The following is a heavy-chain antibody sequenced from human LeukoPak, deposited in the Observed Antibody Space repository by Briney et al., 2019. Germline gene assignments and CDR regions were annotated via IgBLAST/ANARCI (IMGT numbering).Heavy chain of an antibody. D-gene: IGHD1-20*01. CDR1: GFTFSSYA. J-gene: IGHJ6*02. V-gene: IGHV3-30-3*02. CDR2: ISYDGSNK. CDR3: AKLTVPFGTNYYYGMDV. Sequence: QPGGSLRLSCAASGFTFSSYAMHWVRQAPGKGLEWVAVISYDGSNKYYADSVKGRFTISRDSSKNTLYLQMSSLRAEDTAVYYCAKLTVPFGTNYYYGMDVWGQGTTVTVSS.